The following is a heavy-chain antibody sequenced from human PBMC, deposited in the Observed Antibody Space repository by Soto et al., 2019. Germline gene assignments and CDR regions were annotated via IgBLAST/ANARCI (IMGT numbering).Heavy chain of an antibody. CDR3: AKADGEQWLVPHLDN. Sequence: EVQLLEPGGGVVQPGGSLRLSCVASGFNFKKFAMAWVRQAPGEVLEWVSGISGCGGSTSYADSVKGRFSIARDDSKNTLALQMNSLRVEDTAQYYCAKADGEQWLVPHLDNWGQGTLVTVS. CDR1: GFNFKKFA. CDR2: ISGCGGST. J-gene: IGHJ4*02. D-gene: IGHD6-19*01. V-gene: IGHV3-23*01.